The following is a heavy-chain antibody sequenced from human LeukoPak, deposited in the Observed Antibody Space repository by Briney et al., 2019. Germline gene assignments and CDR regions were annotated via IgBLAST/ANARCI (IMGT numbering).Heavy chain of an antibody. V-gene: IGHV3-21*01. CDR1: GFTFSRYS. CDR2: ISSSSSYI. Sequence: GGSLRLSCAASGFTFSRYSMNWVRQAPGRGLEWVSSISSSSSYIYYADSLKGRFTISRDNAKNSLYLQMNSLRDEDTAVYYCVRDTLSDVWGQGTTVTVSS. CDR3: VRDTLSDV. J-gene: IGHJ6*02.